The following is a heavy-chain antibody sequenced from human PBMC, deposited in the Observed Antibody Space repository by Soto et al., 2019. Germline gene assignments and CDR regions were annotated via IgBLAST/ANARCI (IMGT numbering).Heavy chain of an antibody. J-gene: IGHJ5*02. CDR2: IDPSDSYT. V-gene: IGHV5-10-1*01. Sequence: EASVKVSCKASGGTFSSYAISWVRQMPGKGLEWMGRIDPSDSYTNYSPSFQGHVTISADKSISTAYLQWSSLKASDTAMYYCARQAVVVPAARFDPWGQGTLVTVSS. CDR3: ARQAVVVPAARFDP. D-gene: IGHD2-2*01. CDR1: GGTFSSYA.